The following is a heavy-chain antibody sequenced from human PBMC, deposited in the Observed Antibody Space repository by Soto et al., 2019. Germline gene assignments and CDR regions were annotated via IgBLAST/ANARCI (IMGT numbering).Heavy chain of an antibody. Sequence: PGGSLSLTCTVSGGSISSYYWSWIRQSPGKGLEWIGCIYYSGNTNYNPSLKSRVTISVNTSKNQFSLRLTSVTAADTAVYYCARAAVTHERYHYGMDVWGQGTTVTVSS. CDR1: GGSISSYY. CDR2: IYYSGNT. CDR3: ARAAVTHERYHYGMDV. D-gene: IGHD4-17*01. J-gene: IGHJ6*02. V-gene: IGHV4-59*01.